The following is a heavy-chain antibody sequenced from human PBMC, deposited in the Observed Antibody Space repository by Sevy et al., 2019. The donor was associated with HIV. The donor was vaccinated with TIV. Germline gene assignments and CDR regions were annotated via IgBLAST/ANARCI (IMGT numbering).Heavy chain of an antibody. J-gene: IGHJ1*01. CDR1: GGSISSSSYY. V-gene: IGHV4-39*01. Sequence: TLSLTCIVSGGSISSSSYYWGWIRQPPGKGLEWIGSIYYSGNTYYNPSLKSRVTISVDTSMKQFSLKLSSVTAADTAVYYCATRLGYCSGSSCYPPESFHHWGQGTLVTVSS. D-gene: IGHD2-15*01. CDR2: IYYSGNT. CDR3: ATRLGYCSGSSCYPPESFHH.